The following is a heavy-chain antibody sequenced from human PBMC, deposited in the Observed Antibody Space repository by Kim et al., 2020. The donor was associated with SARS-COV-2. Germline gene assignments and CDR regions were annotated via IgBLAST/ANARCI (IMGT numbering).Heavy chain of an antibody. D-gene: IGHD1-1*01. CDR1: GYEFTTYW. J-gene: IGHJ5*02. CDR3: ARHSFTTPLDWFDL. V-gene: IGHV5-51*01. CDR2: VYPGDSDT. Sequence: GESLKISCKASGYEFTTYWIAWVRQMPGKGLEWMGIVYPGDSDTIYSPSFQGQVTISADKSINTAYLQWSRLKASDTAIYYCARHSFTTPLDWFDLWGQGTLVIVSS.